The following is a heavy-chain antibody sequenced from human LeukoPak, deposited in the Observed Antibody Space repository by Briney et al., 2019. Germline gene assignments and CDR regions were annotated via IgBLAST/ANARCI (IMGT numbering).Heavy chain of an antibody. Sequence: SETLSLTCTVSGDYSSDYYWSWLRQPPGKGLEWIGYIYYRGGTNYNPSLEWRVTISGDTSKNEFSLKLTSVTAADTAVYYCARGRLIVAPGVYYFEYWGQGTLVTVSS. CDR3: ARGRLIVAPGVYYFEY. CDR2: IYYRGGT. J-gene: IGHJ4*02. D-gene: IGHD5-12*01. V-gene: IGHV4-59*08. CDR1: GDYSSDYY.